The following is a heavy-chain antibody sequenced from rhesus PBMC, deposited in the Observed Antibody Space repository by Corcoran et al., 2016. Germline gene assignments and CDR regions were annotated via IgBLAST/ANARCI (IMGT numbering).Heavy chain of an antibody. CDR2: ISGSGGSN. J-gene: IGHJ4*01. D-gene: IGHD5-24*01. V-gene: IGHV4-173*01. Sequence: QVQLQESGPGLVKPSETLSLTCAVSGGSISSNYWSWIRQPPGTGLEWIGRISGSGGSNAYNPSIESRVTISTDPSKNQFSLKRSSVTAADTAVYYCASKRYSGYSFGVDYFDYWGQGVLVTVSS. CDR1: GGSISSNY. CDR3: ASKRYSGYSFGVDYFDY.